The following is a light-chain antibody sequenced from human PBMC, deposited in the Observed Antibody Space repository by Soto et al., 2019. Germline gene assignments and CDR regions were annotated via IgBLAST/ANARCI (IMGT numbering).Light chain of an antibody. J-gene: IGLJ3*02. V-gene: IGLV2-11*01. CDR1: SSDVGAYNW. Sequence: QYALTQPRSVSGSPGQSVTISCAGTSSDVGAYNWVSWYQQHPGKVPKLIIYDVTRRPSGVPDRFSGSKSGNTASLTISRLQADDEANYYCCSYAGSYTLVFGGGTKLTVL. CDR2: DVT. CDR3: CSYAGSYTLV.